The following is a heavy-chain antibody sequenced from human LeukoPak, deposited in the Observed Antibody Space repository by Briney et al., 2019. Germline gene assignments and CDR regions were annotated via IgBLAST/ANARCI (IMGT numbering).Heavy chain of an antibody. J-gene: IGHJ5*02. D-gene: IGHD2-15*01. CDR2: IYHSGST. V-gene: IGHV4-38-2*02. CDR1: GGSISSGYY. Sequence: PSETLSLTCTVSGGSISSGYYWGWIRQPPGKGLEWIGSIYHSGSTYYNPSLKSRVTISVDTSKNQFSLKLSSVTAADTAVYYCARVVGYCSGGSCPESNNWFDPWGQGTLVTVSS. CDR3: ARVVGYCSGGSCPESNNWFDP.